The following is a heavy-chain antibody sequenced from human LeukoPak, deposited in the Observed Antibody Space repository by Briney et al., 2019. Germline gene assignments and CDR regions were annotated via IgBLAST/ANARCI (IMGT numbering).Heavy chain of an antibody. CDR2: ISNGGGST. V-gene: IGHV3-64*01. D-gene: IGHD3-3*01. CDR3: ARPYYDIWSAYVY. Sequence: QSGGSLRLSCAASGFTFSSYAMHWVRQAPGKGLEYVSAISNGGGSTHYANSVKGRFTISRDNSKNTLCLQMGSLRAEDMAVYYCARPYYDIWSAYVYWGQGTLVTVSS. J-gene: IGHJ4*02. CDR1: GFTFSSYA.